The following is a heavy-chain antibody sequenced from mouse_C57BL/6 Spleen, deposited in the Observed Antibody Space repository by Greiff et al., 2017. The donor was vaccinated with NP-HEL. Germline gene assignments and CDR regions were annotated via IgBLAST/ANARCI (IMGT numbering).Heavy chain of an antibody. V-gene: IGHV2-9-1*01. CDR3: GRNRGYYGSRMDY. CDR2: IWPGGGS. D-gene: IGHD1-1*01. CDR1: GFSLTSYA. Sequence: QVQLQQSGPGLVAPSQSLSITCTVSGFSLTSYAISWVRQPPGKGLEWLGVIWPGGGSNYNSALKSRLSISKDNSKSQVFLKMNSLQTYDTAGDYCGRNRGYYGSRMDYWGQGTSVTVSS. J-gene: IGHJ4*01.